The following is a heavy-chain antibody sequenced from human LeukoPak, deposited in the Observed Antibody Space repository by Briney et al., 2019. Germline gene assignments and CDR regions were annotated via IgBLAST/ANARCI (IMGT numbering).Heavy chain of an antibody. V-gene: IGHV1-18*01. CDR1: GYTFTSYG. CDR2: ISAYNGNT. Sequence: ASVKVSCKASGYTFTSYGISWVRQAPGQGLEWMGWISAYNGNTNYAQKLPGRVTMTTDTSTSTAYMELRSLRSDDTAVYYCARDSWDLAAAGIGHYYYYYMDVWGKGTTVTVSS. D-gene: IGHD6-13*01. CDR3: ARDSWDLAAAGIGHYYYYYMDV. J-gene: IGHJ6*03.